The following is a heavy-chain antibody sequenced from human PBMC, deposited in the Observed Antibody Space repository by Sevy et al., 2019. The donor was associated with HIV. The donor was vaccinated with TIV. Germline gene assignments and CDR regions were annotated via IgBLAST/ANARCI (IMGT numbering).Heavy chain of an antibody. J-gene: IGHJ6*02. CDR1: GFIFSTYG. V-gene: IGHV3-30*18. Sequence: GGSLRLSCAASGFIFSTYGIHWVRQAPGKGLEWVAVISYDGSEKYYADSVRGRFTISRDNSKNTLYLQMSSLRVEDTAIYYCAKMQGWSYNYYGMDVWGQGTTVTVSS. CDR2: ISYDGSEK. CDR3: AKMQGWSYNYYGMDV. D-gene: IGHD3-10*01.